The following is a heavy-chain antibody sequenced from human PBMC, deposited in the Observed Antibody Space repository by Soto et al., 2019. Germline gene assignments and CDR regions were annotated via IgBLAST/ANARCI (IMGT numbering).Heavy chain of an antibody. CDR1: GGSISSYY. D-gene: IGHD2-21*02. Sequence: QVQLQESGPGLVKHSETLSLTCTVSGGSISSYYWSWIRQPPGKGLEWIGYTYYSGSTNYNPSLKSRVTISVDTSKNQFSLKLSSVTAADTAVYYCARGWGLVFDYWGQGTLATVSS. V-gene: IGHV4-59*01. CDR3: ARGWGLVFDY. CDR2: TYYSGST. J-gene: IGHJ4*02.